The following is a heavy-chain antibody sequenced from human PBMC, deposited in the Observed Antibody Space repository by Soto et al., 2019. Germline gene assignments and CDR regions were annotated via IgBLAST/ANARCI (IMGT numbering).Heavy chain of an antibody. CDR2: INHSGST. V-gene: IGHV4-34*01. Sequence: QVQLQQWGAGLLKPSETLSLTCAVYGGSFSGYYWSWIRQPPGKGLEWVGEINHSGSTNYNPSLKSRVTISVDTSKNQCSLKLSSVTAADTAVYYCAREVLSYDILPGARADWFDPWGQGTLVTVSS. D-gene: IGHD3-9*01. J-gene: IGHJ5*02. CDR3: AREVLSYDILPGARADWFDP. CDR1: GGSFSGYY.